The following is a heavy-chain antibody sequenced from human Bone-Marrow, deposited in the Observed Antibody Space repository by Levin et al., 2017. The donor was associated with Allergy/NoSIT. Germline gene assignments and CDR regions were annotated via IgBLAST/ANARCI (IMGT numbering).Heavy chain of an antibody. CDR1: GYTFTSYG. J-gene: IGHJ4*02. CDR2: ISPYNGNT. V-gene: IGHV1-18*01. D-gene: IGHD3-10*02. CDR3: PTVRFNPQPLDF. Sequence: GASVKVSCKASGYTFTSYGISWVRQAPGQGLEWVGFISPYNGNTNYAQKLQGRVTMTTDTSTSTVYMELRRLRSDDTAVYYCPTVRFNPQPLDFWGQGTLVTVSS.